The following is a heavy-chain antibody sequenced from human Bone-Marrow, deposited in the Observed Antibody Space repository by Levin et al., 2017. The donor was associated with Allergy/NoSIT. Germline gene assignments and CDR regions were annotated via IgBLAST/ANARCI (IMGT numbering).Heavy chain of an antibody. V-gene: IGHV4-30-2*01. CDR3: ARRYFVILTGVYYFDS. CDR1: GGSISSDGYS. Sequence: LRLSCAVSGGSISSDGYSWSWIRQPPGKDLEWIGYIYHSGSSYYNPSLKSRVTMSVDRSKNHFSLKVTSVTAADTAAYFCARRYFVILTGVYYFDSWGRGILVTVSS. D-gene: IGHD3-9*01. CDR2: IYHSGSS. J-gene: IGHJ4*02.